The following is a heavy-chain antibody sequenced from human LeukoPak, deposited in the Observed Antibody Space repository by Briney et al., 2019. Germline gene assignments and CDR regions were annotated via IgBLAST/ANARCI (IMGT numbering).Heavy chain of an antibody. CDR1: GHTFSDFG. V-gene: IGHV1-18*01. Sequence: ASVKVSCKASGHTFSDFGITWARQAPGQGVEWMGWIGAYNDNTNYPQKFQGRVTLTTDTSTSTAYMELRSLTSDDTALYYCARAGAAVTMFFDFWGQGTLVTVSS. CDR3: ARAGAAVTMFFDF. CDR2: IGAYNDNT. J-gene: IGHJ4*02. D-gene: IGHD4-17*01.